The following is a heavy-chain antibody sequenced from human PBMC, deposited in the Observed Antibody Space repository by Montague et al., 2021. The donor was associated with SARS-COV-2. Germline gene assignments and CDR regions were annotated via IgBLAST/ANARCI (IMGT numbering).Heavy chain of an antibody. D-gene: IGHD3-22*01. CDR1: GFTFSSHA. CDR2: IWNDGSNK. CDR3: ARDPPYSSSAFYYYSYYLDV. J-gene: IGHJ6*03. V-gene: IGHV3-33*01. Sequence: SLRLSCAASGFTFSSHAMHWVRQAPGRGLEWMAVIWNDGSNKYYADSVKGRFTISRDNSNNTLYLQLNSLTADDTAVYYCARDPPYSSSAFYYYSYYLDVWGKGATVTVSS.